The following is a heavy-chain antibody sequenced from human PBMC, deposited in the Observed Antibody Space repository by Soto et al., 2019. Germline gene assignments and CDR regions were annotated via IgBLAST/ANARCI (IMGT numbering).Heavy chain of an antibody. Sequence: QVQLQESGPGLVKPSGTLSLTCAVSAGSISSTNWWSWVRQPPGKGLEWIGEIYRSGSTNYNPSLKSRVTISLDKSKNQFSLRLSSATAADTAVYYCARVGLYYSHGSNWFDPWGQGTLVTVSS. J-gene: IGHJ5*02. CDR3: ARVGLYYSHGSNWFDP. CDR1: AGSISSTNW. D-gene: IGHD3-10*01. CDR2: IYRSGST. V-gene: IGHV4-4*02.